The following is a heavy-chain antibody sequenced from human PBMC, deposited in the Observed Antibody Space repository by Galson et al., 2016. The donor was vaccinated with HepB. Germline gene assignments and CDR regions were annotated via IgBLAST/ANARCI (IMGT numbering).Heavy chain of an antibody. CDR2: IGGNGSPT. J-gene: IGHJ6*02. CDR3: ARDPMATRYYYYGMDV. V-gene: IGHV3-23*01. CDR1: GFTFYNYA. D-gene: IGHD5-24*01. Sequence: SLRLSCAASGFTFYNYAMDWVRQAPGGGLEWVAAIGGNGSPTYYADSVRGRFSISRDNSKNTLYLQMNSLRAEDTAVYYCARDPMATRYYYYGMDVWGQGTLVTVSS.